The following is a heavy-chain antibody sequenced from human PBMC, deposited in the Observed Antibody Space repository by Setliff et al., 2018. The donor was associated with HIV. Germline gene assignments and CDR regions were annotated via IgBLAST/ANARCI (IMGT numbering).Heavy chain of an antibody. CDR2: IHYTGST. Sequence: SETLSLTCSVSGAPVSSGRYYWGWIRQPPGKGLEWIATIHYTGSTYYNPSLKSRVTVSIDTSKNQFSLRLNSVTAADTAVYYCARQSGYTRGWDIFGLVAGSFDIWGQGTMVTVSS. V-gene: IGHV4-39*01. D-gene: IGHD3-3*01. J-gene: IGHJ3*02. CDR1: GAPVSSGRYY. CDR3: ARQSGYTRGWDIFGLVAGSFDI.